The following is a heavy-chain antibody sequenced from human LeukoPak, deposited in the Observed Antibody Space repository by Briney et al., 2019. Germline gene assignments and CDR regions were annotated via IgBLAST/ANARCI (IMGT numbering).Heavy chain of an antibody. CDR3: ARALSRYDFWSGYYRADYYYYMDV. CDR1: GGTFTSYA. CDR2: IIPIFGTA. V-gene: IGHV1-69*05. Sequence: SVTVSCKASGGTFTSYAISWVRQAPGQGLEWMGGIIPIFGTANYAQKFQGRVTITTDESTSTAYMELSSLRSEDTAVYYCARALSRYDFWSGYYRADYYYYMDVWGKGTTVTVSS. J-gene: IGHJ6*03. D-gene: IGHD3-3*01.